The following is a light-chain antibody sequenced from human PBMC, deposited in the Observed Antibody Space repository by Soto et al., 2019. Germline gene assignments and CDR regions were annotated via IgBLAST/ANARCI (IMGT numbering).Light chain of an antibody. CDR3: TSFTLNSLYV. J-gene: IGLJ1*01. CDR2: EVR. V-gene: IGLV2-14*01. Sequence: QSVLTQPASVSGSRGRSITISCTGTSSDVGGYHFVSWYQQHPGKAPKLIISEVRNRPSGVSDRFSGSRSGNTASLTISGLQPEDEADYYCTSFTLNSLYVFGTGTKVTVL. CDR1: SSDVGGYHF.